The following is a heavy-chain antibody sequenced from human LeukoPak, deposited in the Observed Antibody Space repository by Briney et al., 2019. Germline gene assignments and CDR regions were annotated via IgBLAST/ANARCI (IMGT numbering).Heavy chain of an antibody. CDR1: GFTFDDYA. V-gene: IGHV3-9*01. J-gene: IGHJ5*02. CDR3: ARGLTMVRGVIPNWFDP. CDR2: ISWNSGSI. Sequence: PGGSLRLSCAASGFTFDDYAMHWVRQAPGKGLEWVSGISWNSGSIGYADSVKGRFTISRDNAKNSLYLQMNSLRSEDTAVYYCARGLTMVRGVIPNWFDPWGQGTLVTVSS. D-gene: IGHD3-10*01.